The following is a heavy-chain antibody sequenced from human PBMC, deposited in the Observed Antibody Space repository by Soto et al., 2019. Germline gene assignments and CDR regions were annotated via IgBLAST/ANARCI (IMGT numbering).Heavy chain of an antibody. D-gene: IGHD2-2*01. J-gene: IGHJ5*02. V-gene: IGHV3-30*03. CDR2: ISHDGSAN. CDR3: ARDVGPSTWYNWFDP. Sequence: QVQLVESGGGVVQPGTSLRLSCAASGFTVSIYGMHWVRQAPGKGLEWLAMISHDGSANYYADSVRGRCTVSKDISENTVYLHVDSLRIDDTGMYYCARDVGPSTWYNWFDPWGQGTLVTVSS. CDR1: GFTVSIYG.